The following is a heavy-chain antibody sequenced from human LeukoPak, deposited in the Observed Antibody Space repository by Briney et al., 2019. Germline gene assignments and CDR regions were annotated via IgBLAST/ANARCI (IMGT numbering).Heavy chain of an antibody. CDR3: ARGHVGSYAYYYYYGMDV. CDR1: GGSISSSSYY. Sequence: SETLSLTCTVSGGSISSSSYYWGWIRQPPGKGLEWIGEINHSGATNYNSSLKSRVTISVDTSKNQFSLKVRPVTAADTAVYYCARGHVGSYAYYYYYGMDVWGQGTTVTVSS. V-gene: IGHV4-39*07. J-gene: IGHJ6*02. D-gene: IGHD2-8*01. CDR2: INHSGAT.